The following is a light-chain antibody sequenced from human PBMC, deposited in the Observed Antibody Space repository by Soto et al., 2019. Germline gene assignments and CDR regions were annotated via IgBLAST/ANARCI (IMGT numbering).Light chain of an antibody. CDR2: DAS. CDR3: QQRSNWPPVWT. V-gene: IGKV3-11*01. J-gene: IGKJ1*01. CDR1: QSVSSY. Sequence: EIVLTQSPATLSLSPGERATLSCRASQSVSSYLAWYQQKPGQAPRLLIYDASNRATGIPARFSGSGSGTDFTRTISSLEPEDFAVYYCQQRSNWPPVWTFGQGTKVDIK.